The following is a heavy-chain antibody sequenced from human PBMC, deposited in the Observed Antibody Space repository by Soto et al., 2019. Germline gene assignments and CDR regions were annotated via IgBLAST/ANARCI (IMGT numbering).Heavy chain of an antibody. CDR3: ASDDSSGD. Sequence: GGSLRLSCAASGFTFSYYNMNRVRQAPGKGPEWVSNIRTSGSDVYYADSVKGRFAISRDNSKNTLYLQMNSLRVEDTAVYYCASDDSSGDWSQGTLVTVSS. D-gene: IGHD3-22*01. CDR1: GFTFSYYN. J-gene: IGHJ4*02. CDR2: IRTSGSDV. V-gene: IGHV3-48*01.